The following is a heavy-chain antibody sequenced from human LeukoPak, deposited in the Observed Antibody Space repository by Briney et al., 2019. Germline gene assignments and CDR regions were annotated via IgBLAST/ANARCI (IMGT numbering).Heavy chain of an antibody. Sequence: SETLSLTCTVSGGSISSYYWSWIRQPPGKGLEWIGYIYYSGSTNYNPSLKSRVTISVDTSKNQFSLKLSSVTAADTAVYYCARSGSGWYSGDQRDAFDIWGQGTMVTVSS. D-gene: IGHD6-19*01. CDR3: ARSGSGWYSGDQRDAFDI. V-gene: IGHV4-59*08. CDR1: GGSISSYY. J-gene: IGHJ3*02. CDR2: IYYSGST.